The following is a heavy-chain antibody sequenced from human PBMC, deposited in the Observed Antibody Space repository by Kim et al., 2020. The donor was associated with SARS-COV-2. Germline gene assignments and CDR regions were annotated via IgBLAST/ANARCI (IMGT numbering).Heavy chain of an antibody. CDR3: ARARGDKRSLYY. V-gene: IGHV3-11*01. Sequence: KHDADSVKGRFTISRDNAKNTLFLQMSSLKAEDTAIYYCARARGDKRSLYYWGQGTLVTVSS. J-gene: IGHJ4*02. D-gene: IGHD4-17*01. CDR2: K.